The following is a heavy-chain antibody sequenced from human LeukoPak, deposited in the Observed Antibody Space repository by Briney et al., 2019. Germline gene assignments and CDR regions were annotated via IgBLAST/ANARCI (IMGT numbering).Heavy chain of an antibody. CDR3: ARAIFGVVINYYYYMDV. J-gene: IGHJ6*03. CDR2: IIPIFGTA. D-gene: IGHD3-3*01. Sequence: SVKVSCKASGGTFSSYAISWVRQAPGQGLEWMGGIIPIFGTANYAQKFQGRVTITADKSTSTAYMELSSLRSEDTALYYCARAIFGVVINYYYYMDVWGKGTTVTVSS. CDR1: GGTFSSYA. V-gene: IGHV1-69*06.